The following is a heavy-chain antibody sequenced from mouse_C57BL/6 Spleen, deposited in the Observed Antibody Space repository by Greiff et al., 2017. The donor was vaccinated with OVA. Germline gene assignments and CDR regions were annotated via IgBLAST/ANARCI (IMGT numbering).Heavy chain of an antibody. V-gene: IGHV14-4*01. Sequence: EVQLQQSGAELVRPGASVKLSCTASGFTITDDYLHWVKQRPEQGLEWIGWIDPENGDTDYASKFQGKATITADPSSNTAYLQRSSLPSEDTAVYYCTTLYYYGSSDAMDYWGQGTSVTVSS. J-gene: IGHJ4*01. CDR2: IDPENGDT. CDR3: TTLYYYGSSDAMDY. CDR1: GFTITDDY. D-gene: IGHD1-1*01.